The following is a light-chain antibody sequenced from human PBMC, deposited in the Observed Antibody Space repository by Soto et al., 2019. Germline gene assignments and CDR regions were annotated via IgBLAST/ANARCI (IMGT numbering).Light chain of an antibody. CDR2: GAS. CDR1: QSVRNN. CDR3: QQYTDWPPRIT. Sequence: EIVMTQSPATLSVSAGERATLSCRASQSVRNNLAWYQQKPGQAPRLLIYGASTRATGIPARFSGSGSGTEFTLTISSLQSQDFAVYYSQQYTDWPPRITFGQGTRLEIK. J-gene: IGKJ5*01. V-gene: IGKV3-15*01.